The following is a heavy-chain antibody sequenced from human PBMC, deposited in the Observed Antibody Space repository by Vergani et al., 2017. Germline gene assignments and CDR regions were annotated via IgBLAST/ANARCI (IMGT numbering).Heavy chain of an antibody. V-gene: IGHV3-33*06. CDR2: IWYDGSNK. J-gene: IGHJ4*02. D-gene: IGHD3-22*01. Sequence: QVQLVESGGGVVQPGRSLRLSCAASGFTFSSYGMHWVRQAPGKGLEWVAVIWYDGSNKYYADSVKGRFTISRDNSKNTLYLQMNSLRAEDTAVYYCAKEPSYYYDSSGYYPPDYWGQGTLVTVSS. CDR3: AKEPSYYYDSSGYYPPDY. CDR1: GFTFSSYG.